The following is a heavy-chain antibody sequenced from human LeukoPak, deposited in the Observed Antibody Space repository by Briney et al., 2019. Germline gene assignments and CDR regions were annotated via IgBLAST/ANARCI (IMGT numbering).Heavy chain of an antibody. CDR3: ARGIADFDY. CDR2: IYSGGST. Sequence: GGSLRLSCVASGFSFTGVWMNWVRQAPGKGLEWVSVIYSGGSTYYADSVKGRFTISRDNSKNTLYLQVNSLRAEDTAVYYCARGIADFDYWGQGTLVTVSS. CDR1: GFSFTGVW. V-gene: IGHV3-53*01. D-gene: IGHD6-13*01. J-gene: IGHJ4*02.